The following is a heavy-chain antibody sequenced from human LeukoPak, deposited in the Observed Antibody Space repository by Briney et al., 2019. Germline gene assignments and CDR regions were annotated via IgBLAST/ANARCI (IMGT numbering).Heavy chain of an antibody. V-gene: IGHV3-66*02. CDR2: YGAGAA. CDR1: GINVSANY. CDR3: VSSTGQQLIPYDY. D-gene: IGHD6-13*01. J-gene: IGHJ4*02. Sequence: GGSLRLSCAASGINVSANYMTWIRQAPGKGLEWVSLYGAGAAYYAESVRGRFIISRDNSKNTLFLQVNSLRAEDTAVYYCVSSTGQQLIPYDYWGQGTHVAVSS.